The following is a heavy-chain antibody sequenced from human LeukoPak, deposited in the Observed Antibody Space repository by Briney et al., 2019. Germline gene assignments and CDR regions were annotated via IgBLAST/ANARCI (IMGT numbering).Heavy chain of an antibody. CDR1: GFTFSSYA. V-gene: IGHV3-30-3*01. J-gene: IGHJ4*02. CDR3: ARGLLPAAILDY. CDR2: ISYDGSNK. Sequence: GGSLRLSCAASGFTFSSYAMHWVRQAPVKGLEWVAVISYDGSNKYYADSVKGRFTISRDNSKNTLYLQMNSLRAEDTAVYYCARGLLPAAILDYWGQGTLVTVSS. D-gene: IGHD2-2*01.